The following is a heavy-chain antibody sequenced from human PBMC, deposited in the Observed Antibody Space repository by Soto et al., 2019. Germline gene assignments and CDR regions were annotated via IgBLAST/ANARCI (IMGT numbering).Heavy chain of an antibody. D-gene: IGHD2-21*01. V-gene: IGHV3-15*01. J-gene: IGHJ4*02. CDR2: IKSKTDGGTT. Sequence: EVQLVESGGGLVKPGGSLRLSCAASGFTFSKAWMSWVRQAPGKGLEWVGRIKSKTDGGTTDYAAPVKGRFTISRDDSKNTLYLQMNSLKTEDTAVYYCTTVIPYGPVEDYWGQGTLVTVSS. CDR3: TTVIPYGPVEDY. CDR1: GFTFSKAW.